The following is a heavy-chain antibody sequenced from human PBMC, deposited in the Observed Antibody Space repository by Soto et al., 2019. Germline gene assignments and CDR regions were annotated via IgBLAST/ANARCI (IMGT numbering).Heavy chain of an antibody. CDR1: GFTFSSYG. Sequence: QVQLVESGGGVVQPGRSLRLSCAASGFTFSSYGMHWVRQAPGKGLEWVAVISYDGSNKYYADSVKGRFTISRDNSTNTLYLQMNSLRAEDTAVYYCAKDLYYDFWSGYPDYWGQGTLVTVSS. CDR3: AKDLYYDFWSGYPDY. CDR2: ISYDGSNK. V-gene: IGHV3-30*18. D-gene: IGHD3-3*01. J-gene: IGHJ4*02.